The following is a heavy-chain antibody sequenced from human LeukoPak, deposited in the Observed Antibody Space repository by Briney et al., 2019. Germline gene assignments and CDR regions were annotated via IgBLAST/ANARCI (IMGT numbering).Heavy chain of an antibody. CDR2: INHSGST. V-gene: IGHV4-34*01. D-gene: IGHD3-10*01. CDR1: GGSFSGYY. Sequence: SETLSLTCAVYGGSFSGYYWSWIRQPPGKGLEWIGEINHSGSTNYNPSLKSRVTISVDTSKNQFSLKLSSVTAADTAVYYCAGYFGSGSSFSYWGQGTLVAVSS. CDR3: AGYFGSGSSFSY. J-gene: IGHJ4*02.